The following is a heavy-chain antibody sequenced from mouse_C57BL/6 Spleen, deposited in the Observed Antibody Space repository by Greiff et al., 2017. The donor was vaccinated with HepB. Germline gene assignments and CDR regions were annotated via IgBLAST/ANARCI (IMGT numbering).Heavy chain of an antibody. V-gene: IGHV1-54*01. CDR1: GYAFTNYL. CDR2: INPGSGGT. CDR3: AREDGSSFAY. D-gene: IGHD1-1*01. J-gene: IGHJ3*01. Sequence: VKLMESGAELVRPGTSVKVSCKASGYAFTNYLIEWVKQRPGQGLEWIGVINPGSGGTNYNEKFKGKATLTADKSSSTAYMQLSSLTSEDSAVYFCAREDGSSFAYWGQGTLVTVSA.